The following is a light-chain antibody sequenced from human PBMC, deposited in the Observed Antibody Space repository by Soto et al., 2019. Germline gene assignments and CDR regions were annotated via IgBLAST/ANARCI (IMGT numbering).Light chain of an antibody. V-gene: IGLV2-14*01. Sequence: QSALTQPASVSGSPGQSITISCTGTSSDVGGYNYISWYQQHPGKAPKLMIYDVSNRTSGVSNRFSGSKSGNTASLPISGLQAEDEADYYCSSYTSSSTLYVCGTGTKVTVL. CDR2: DVS. CDR3: SSYTSSSTLYV. CDR1: SSDVGGYNY. J-gene: IGLJ1*01.